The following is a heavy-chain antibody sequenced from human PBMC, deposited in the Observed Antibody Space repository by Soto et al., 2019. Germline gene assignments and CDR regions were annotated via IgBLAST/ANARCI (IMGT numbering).Heavy chain of an antibody. CDR3: ASAESCDWILLWSSWYYRMDF. Sequence: GGSLRLSCAASGFTFSSYAMHWVRQAPGKGLEWVAVISYDGSNKYYADSVKGRFTISRDNSKNTLYLQMNSLRAEDTAVYYCASAESCDWILLWSSWYYRMDFWGQWTTVTITS. CDR1: GFTFSSYA. J-gene: IGHJ6*02. D-gene: IGHD5-18*01. V-gene: IGHV3-30-3*01. CDR2: ISYDGSNK.